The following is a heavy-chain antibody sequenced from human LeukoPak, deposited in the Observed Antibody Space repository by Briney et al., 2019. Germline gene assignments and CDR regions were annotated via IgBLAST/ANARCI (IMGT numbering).Heavy chain of an antibody. CDR2: IWHDGGEK. V-gene: IGHV3-33*01. Sequence: GGSLRLSCEASGFTFSNYAIHWVRQAPGKGLEWVAVIWHDGGEKHYEDSVKGRFIISRDNSRNTMYLQMYSLRAEDTAVYYCARDHEHSGYASWGQGTLVTVSS. J-gene: IGHJ4*02. D-gene: IGHD5-12*01. CDR1: GFTFSNYA. CDR3: ARDHEHSGYAS.